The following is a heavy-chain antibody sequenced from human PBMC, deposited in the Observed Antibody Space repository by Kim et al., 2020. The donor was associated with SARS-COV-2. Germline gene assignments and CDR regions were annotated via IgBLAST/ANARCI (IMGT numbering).Heavy chain of an antibody. V-gene: IGHV1-46*01. J-gene: IGHJ4*02. CDR1: GYTFSSNH. CDR3: ARDLSGGWAFDY. CDR2: ITPIDANT. D-gene: IGHD6-19*01. Sequence: ASVKVSCKASGYTFSSNHMHWVRQAPGQGLEWMGMITPIDANTNYAQRFRGRVTMIRDSSTSTVYMELSSLTSDDTAVYFCARDLSGGWAFDYWGRGTRVTVSS.